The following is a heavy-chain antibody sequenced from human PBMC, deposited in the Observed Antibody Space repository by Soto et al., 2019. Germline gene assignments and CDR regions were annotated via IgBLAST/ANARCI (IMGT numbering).Heavy chain of an antibody. D-gene: IGHD6-19*01. CDR3: ARDHDHSSGWYGIDF. Sequence: SQTLSLTCAISGDSVSGKSAAWNWIRQSPSRGLEWLGRTYYRSKWYNEYALSVKSRISIKPDTSKNHFSLQLDSVTPDDTAVYYCARDHDHSSGWYGIDFWGQGILVSVSS. V-gene: IGHV6-1*01. CDR1: GDSVSGKSAA. CDR2: TYYRSKWYN. J-gene: IGHJ4*02.